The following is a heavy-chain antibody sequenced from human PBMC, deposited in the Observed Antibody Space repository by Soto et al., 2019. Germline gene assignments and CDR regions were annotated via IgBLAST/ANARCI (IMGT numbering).Heavy chain of an antibody. CDR3: AKVRSRMREPGGMDV. J-gene: IGHJ6*02. CDR2: ISWNSGSI. CDR1: GFTFDDYA. V-gene: IGHV3-9*01. Sequence: EVQLVESGGGLVQPGRSLRLSCAASGFTFDDYAMHWVRQAPGKGLEWVSGISWNSGSIGYVDSVKGRFTISRDNAKNSLYLQMNSLRAEDTALYYCAKVRSRMREPGGMDVWGQGTTVTVSS.